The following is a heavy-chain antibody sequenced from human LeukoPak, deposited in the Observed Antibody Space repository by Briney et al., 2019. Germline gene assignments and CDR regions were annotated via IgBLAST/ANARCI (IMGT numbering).Heavy chain of an antibody. Sequence: GGSLRLSCAASGFTVSSNYMSWVRQAPGKGLEWVSVIYSGGSIYYADSVKGRFTISRDNAKNSLYLQMNSLRAEDTAVYYCARDQGGSTHGDYGNDYWGQGTLVTVSS. CDR2: IYSGGSI. J-gene: IGHJ4*02. D-gene: IGHD4-17*01. CDR3: ARDQGGSTHGDYGNDY. V-gene: IGHV3-53*01. CDR1: GFTVSSNY.